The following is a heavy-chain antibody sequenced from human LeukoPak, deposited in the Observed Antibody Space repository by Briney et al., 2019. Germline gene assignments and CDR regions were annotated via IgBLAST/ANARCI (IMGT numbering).Heavy chain of an antibody. Sequence: SETLSLTCTVSGGSISSYYWSWIRQPPGKGLEWIGCIYYSGSTYYNPSLKSRVTISVDTSKNQFSLKLSSVTAADTAVYYCARGILEMATISPVVYWGQGTLVTVSS. D-gene: IGHD5-24*01. V-gene: IGHV4-59*08. J-gene: IGHJ4*02. CDR3: ARGILEMATISPVVY. CDR2: IYYSGST. CDR1: GGSISSYY.